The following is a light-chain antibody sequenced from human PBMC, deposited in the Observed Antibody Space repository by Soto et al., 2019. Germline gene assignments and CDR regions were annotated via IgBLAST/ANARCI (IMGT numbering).Light chain of an antibody. Sequence: QLVLTQSPSASASLGASVKLTCTLSSGHSSYTIAWHQQQPGKGPRYLMKLNSDGSHSKGDGIPDRFSGSGSGAERYLTISSLQSEDEADYYCQTWGTGPVVFGGGTKLTVL. CDR1: SGHSSYT. CDR2: LNSDGSH. V-gene: IGLV4-69*01. J-gene: IGLJ2*01. CDR3: QTWGTGPVV.